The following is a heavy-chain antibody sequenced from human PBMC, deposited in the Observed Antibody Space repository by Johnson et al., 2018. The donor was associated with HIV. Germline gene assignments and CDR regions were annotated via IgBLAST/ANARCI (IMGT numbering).Heavy chain of an antibody. V-gene: IGHV3-30-3*01. CDR1: GFLFSRYA. CDR3: AREYSYGSHDAFDI. Sequence: QVQLVESGGGVVQPGRSLRLSCAASGFLFSRYAMHWVRQAPGKGLEWVAVISYDGGNNYYADSVKGRFTISRDNAKNSLYLQMNSLRDEDTAVYFCAREYSYGSHDAFDIWGQGTMVTVSS. CDR2: ISYDGGNN. D-gene: IGHD5-18*01. J-gene: IGHJ3*02.